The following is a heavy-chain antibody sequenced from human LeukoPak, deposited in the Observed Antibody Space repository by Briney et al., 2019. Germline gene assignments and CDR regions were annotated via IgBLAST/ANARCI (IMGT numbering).Heavy chain of an antibody. D-gene: IGHD2-21*01. CDR2: ISDSGNT. V-gene: IGHV3-23*01. CDR1: GFTFSSYA. J-gene: IGHJ4*02. Sequence: GGSLRLSRAASGFTFSSYAMSWVRQAPGKGLEWVSAISDSGNTYHADSVKGRFTISRDSSKNTLFLQMNRLRPEDAAVYYCAKAPVTTCRGAYCYPFDYWGQGTLVTVSS. CDR3: AKAPVTTCRGAYCYPFDY.